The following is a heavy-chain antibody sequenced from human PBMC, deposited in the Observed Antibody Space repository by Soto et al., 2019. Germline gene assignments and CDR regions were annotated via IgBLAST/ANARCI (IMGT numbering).Heavy chain of an antibody. CDR3: STEEWELHAFDI. CDR2: INSKTDGGTT. Sequence: GGSLRLSCAASGFTFSNAWMSWVRQAPGKGLEWVGRINSKTDGGTTDHAAPVKSRFTISRDESKNTLYLQMNSLKTEDSAVYYWSTEEWELHAFDIWGQGTMVTVSS. V-gene: IGHV3-15*01. J-gene: IGHJ3*02. D-gene: IGHD1-26*01. CDR1: GFTFSNAW.